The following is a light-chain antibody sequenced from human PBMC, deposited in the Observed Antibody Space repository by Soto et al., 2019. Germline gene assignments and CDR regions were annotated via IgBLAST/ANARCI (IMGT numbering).Light chain of an antibody. V-gene: IGKV3-20*01. CDR1: QSVSSIY. CDR3: QQYKSYPLT. Sequence: IVLTQSQGTLSLSPGERATLSCRASQSVSSIYLAWYQQKPCQAPRLLIYGASSRATGIPDRFSGSGSGTEFTLTLSRVQTDDSATYDGQQYKSYPLTFGGGTKVDIK. J-gene: IGKJ4*01. CDR2: GAS.